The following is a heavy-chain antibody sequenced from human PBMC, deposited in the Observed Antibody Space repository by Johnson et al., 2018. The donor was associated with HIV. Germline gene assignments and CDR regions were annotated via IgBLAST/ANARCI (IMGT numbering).Heavy chain of an antibody. CDR1: GFTFSSYG. Sequence: QVQLVESGGGLVKPGGSLRLSCTASGFTFSSYGMHWVRQAPGKGLEWVAVIWYDGSNKYYADSVKGRFTISRDNSKNTLYLQMNSLRAEDTAVYYCARENGVEMATVNDAFDIWGQGTMVTVSS. CDR3: ARENGVEMATVNDAFDI. D-gene: IGHD5-24*01. CDR2: IWYDGSNK. J-gene: IGHJ3*02. V-gene: IGHV3-33*08.